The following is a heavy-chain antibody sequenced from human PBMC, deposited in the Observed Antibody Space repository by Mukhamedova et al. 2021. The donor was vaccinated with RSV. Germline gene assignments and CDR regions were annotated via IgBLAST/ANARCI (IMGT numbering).Heavy chain of an antibody. J-gene: IGHJ3*02. V-gene: IGHV4-61*02. D-gene: IGHD6-13*01. CDR3: ARDEPYSSRGYFAFDI. CDR2: LYTSGST. Sequence: NWIRQPAGKGLEWIGRLYTSGSTDYNPSLKSRVTISVDTSKNQFSLKLTSVTAADTAVYYCARDEPYSSRGYFAFDIWGQGTMVT.